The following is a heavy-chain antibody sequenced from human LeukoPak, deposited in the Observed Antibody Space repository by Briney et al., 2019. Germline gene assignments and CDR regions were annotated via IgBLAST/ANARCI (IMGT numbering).Heavy chain of an antibody. CDR2: ISGTGGST. Sequence: SGGSLRLSCAAFGFTLRNYAMSWVRQAPGKGLEWVSSISGTGGSTYYADSVKGRFTISRDNSKNTLYLQMNSLRAEDTAVYYCAKDQNTMIVVVILDYWGQGTLVTVSS. V-gene: IGHV3-23*01. J-gene: IGHJ4*02. CDR3: AKDQNTMIVVVILDY. D-gene: IGHD3-22*01. CDR1: GFTLRNYA.